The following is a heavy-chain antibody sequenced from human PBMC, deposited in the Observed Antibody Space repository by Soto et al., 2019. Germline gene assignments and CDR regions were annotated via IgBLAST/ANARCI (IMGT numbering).Heavy chain of an antibody. CDR2: FDPKDGET. D-gene: IGHD3-22*01. CDR1: GYTLTELS. CDR3: ATIPISYYYDSSGPLFDY. V-gene: IGHV1-24*01. J-gene: IGHJ4*02. Sequence: ASVKVSCKVSGYTLTELSMHWVRQAPGKGLEWMGGFDPKDGETTYTQKFQGRVTMTEDTSTDTAYMELSSLRSEDTAVYYCATIPISYYYDSSGPLFDYWGQGTLVTVSS.